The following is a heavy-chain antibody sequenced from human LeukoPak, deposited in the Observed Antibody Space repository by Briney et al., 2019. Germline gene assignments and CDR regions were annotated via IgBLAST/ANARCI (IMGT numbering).Heavy chain of an antibody. Sequence: GGSLRLSCATSGFTFSSYWMHWVRQVPGKGLVWVSRVNGDGTSTSYADSVQGRFTISRDNAKNTLYLYMNSLRGDDTAIYFCVRSCSSGSCYGYKDYWGQGTLVIVSS. J-gene: IGHJ4*02. D-gene: IGHD2-2*01. CDR2: VNGDGTST. CDR1: GFTFSSYW. V-gene: IGHV3-74*01. CDR3: VRSCSSGSCYGYKDY.